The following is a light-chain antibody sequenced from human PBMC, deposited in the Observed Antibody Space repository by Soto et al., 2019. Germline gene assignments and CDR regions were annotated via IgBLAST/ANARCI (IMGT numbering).Light chain of an antibody. CDR1: QSVSNKY. Sequence: IVLTQYPGTLSLSTGERATLSCRASQSVSNKYLAWYQQKPGQAPRLLIYDASNRATGIPARFSGIVSGTNGTLTLSSLQQEDGSVYDGQQRSNWTRTFGQGTKVDIK. J-gene: IGKJ1*01. V-gene: IGKV3-11*01. CDR2: DAS. CDR3: QQRSNWTRT.